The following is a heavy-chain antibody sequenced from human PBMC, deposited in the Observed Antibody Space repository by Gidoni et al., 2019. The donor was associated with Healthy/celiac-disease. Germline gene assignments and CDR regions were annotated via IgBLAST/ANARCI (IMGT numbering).Heavy chain of an antibody. CDR1: GFTFSSYD. J-gene: IGHJ3*02. V-gene: IGHV3-23*01. Sequence: EVQLLESGGGLVQPGGSLRLYCAASGFTFSSYDMSGARQAPGKGLECVSAISGSGGSTYYADSVKGRFTISRDNSKNTLYLQMNSLRAEDTAVYYCAKDHRLGYCSGGSCSDAFDIWGQGTMVTVSS. D-gene: IGHD2-15*01. CDR3: AKDHRLGYCSGGSCSDAFDI. CDR2: ISGSGGST.